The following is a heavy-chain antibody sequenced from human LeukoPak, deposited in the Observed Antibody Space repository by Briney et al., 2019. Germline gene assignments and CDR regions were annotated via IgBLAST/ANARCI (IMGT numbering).Heavy chain of an antibody. D-gene: IGHD3-10*01. CDR1: GFTFSSYG. J-gene: IGHJ6*02. V-gene: IGHV3-30*18. Sequence: GGSLRLSCAASGFTFSSYGMHWVRQAPGKGLEWVAVISYDGSNKYYADSVKGRFTISRDNSKNTLYLQMNSLRAEDTAVYYCAKGAAGGSGSYYKGSYYYYGRDVWGQGTTVTVSS. CDR3: AKGAAGGSGSYYKGSYYYYGRDV. CDR2: ISYDGSNK.